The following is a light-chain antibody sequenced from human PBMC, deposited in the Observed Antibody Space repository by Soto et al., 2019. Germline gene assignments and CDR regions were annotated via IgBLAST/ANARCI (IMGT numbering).Light chain of an antibody. CDR1: QSVSSN. CDR3: QQRSNWPPIT. Sequence: EIVMTQSPATLSVSPGERATFSCRASQSVSSNLAWYQQKPGQAPRLLIYDASNRATGIPARFSGSGSGTDFTLTISRLEPEDFAVYYCQQRSNWPPITFGQGTRLEI. CDR2: DAS. V-gene: IGKV3-11*01. J-gene: IGKJ5*01.